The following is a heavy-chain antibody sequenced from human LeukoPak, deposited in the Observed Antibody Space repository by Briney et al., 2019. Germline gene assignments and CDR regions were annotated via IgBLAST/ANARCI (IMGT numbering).Heavy chain of an antibody. V-gene: IGHV1-2*02. Sequence: ASVKVSCKASGYTFTGHYMHWVRQAPGQGLEWMGWINPNSGGTNYAQKFQGRVTMTRDTSISTAYMELSRLRSDDTAVYYCARAGITIFGVEVEYWGQGTLVTVSS. CDR1: GYTFTGHY. D-gene: IGHD3-3*01. J-gene: IGHJ4*02. CDR2: INPNSGGT. CDR3: ARAGITIFGVEVEY.